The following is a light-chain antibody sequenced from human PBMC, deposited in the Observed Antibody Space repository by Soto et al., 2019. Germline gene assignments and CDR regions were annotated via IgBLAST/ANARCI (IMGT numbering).Light chain of an antibody. CDR3: QHYNSWPRIA. J-gene: IGKJ5*01. CDR1: QSASTN. CDR2: GAS. Sequence: EIVLTQSPVTLSVSPEERATLFCRASQSASTNLAWYQHKPGQAPRLLIYGASTRATAIPARFSGSGSGTEFTLTINSRESEDFAVYYCQHYNSWPRIAFGQGTRLEIK. V-gene: IGKV3-15*01.